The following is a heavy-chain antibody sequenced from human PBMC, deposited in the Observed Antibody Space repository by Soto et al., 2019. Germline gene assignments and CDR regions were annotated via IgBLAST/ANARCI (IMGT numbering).Heavy chain of an antibody. D-gene: IGHD4-17*01. V-gene: IGHV4-59*01. CDR2: IYDRGTT. CDR1: GSSIGTYC. Sequence: SETLSLTCTVSGSSIGTYCWSWIRQSPGKGLEWIGYIYDRGTTDYNHSIKSRVTMSVDTSKSPFSLKLSSVTAEDTAVYYCARDWDGGDGMDVWGHGTTVTVSS. J-gene: IGHJ6*02. CDR3: ARDWDGGDGMDV.